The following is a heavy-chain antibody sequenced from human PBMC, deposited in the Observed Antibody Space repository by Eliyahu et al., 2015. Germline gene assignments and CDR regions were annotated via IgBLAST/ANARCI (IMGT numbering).Heavy chain of an antibody. Sequence: QVQLVESGGGVVQPGRPSLRXCCAXSGFIFSSYGMHWVRQAPDKGPEWVAFIQYDESRREYADSVKGRFTISRDNSKXMVYLQMNSLRVEDTAVYYCGREYSNFQIGGFDMWGQGTKVTVSS. CDR1: GFIFSSYG. CDR2: IQYDESRR. J-gene: IGHJ3*02. V-gene: IGHV3-33*01. D-gene: IGHD2/OR15-2a*01. CDR3: GREYSNFQIGGFDM.